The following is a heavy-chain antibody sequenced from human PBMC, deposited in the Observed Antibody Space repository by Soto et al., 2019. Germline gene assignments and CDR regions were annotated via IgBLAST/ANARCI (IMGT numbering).Heavy chain of an antibody. CDR3: ARARRGPIDAAGIYY. CDR1: GFTFSSYS. V-gene: IGHV3-21*01. CDR2: ISSSSSYI. J-gene: IGHJ4*02. D-gene: IGHD6-13*01. Sequence: EVQLVESGGGLVKPGGSLRLSCAASGFTFSSYSMNWVRQAPGKGLEWVSSISSSSSYIYYADSVKGRFTISRDNAKNSLYLQMNSLRAEDTAVYYCARARRGPIDAAGIYYWGQGTLVTVSS.